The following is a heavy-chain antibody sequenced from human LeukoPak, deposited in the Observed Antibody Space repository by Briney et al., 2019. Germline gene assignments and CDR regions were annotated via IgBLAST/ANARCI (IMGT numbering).Heavy chain of an antibody. J-gene: IGHJ4*02. CDR2: ISGSGGST. Sequence: GGSLRLSCAASGFTFSSYAMSWVRQAPGKGLEWVSAISGSGGSTYYADSVKGRFTISRDNSKNTLYLQMSSLRAEDTAVYYCAKDRSIVVVPAASDYWRQGTLVTVSS. CDR3: AKDRSIVVVPAASDY. V-gene: IGHV3-23*01. D-gene: IGHD2-2*01. CDR1: GFTFSSYA.